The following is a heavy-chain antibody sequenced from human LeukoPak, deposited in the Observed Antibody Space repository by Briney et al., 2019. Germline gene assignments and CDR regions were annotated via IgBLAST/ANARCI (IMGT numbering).Heavy chain of an antibody. CDR1: GYTFTSYY. D-gene: IGHD2-2*01. CDR2: INPSGGRT. Sequence: GASVKVSCKASGYTFTSYYMHWVRQAPGQGLEWMGIINPSGGRTSYAQKFQGRVTMTRDTSTSTVYMELSSLRSEDTAVYYCARDYCSSTSCPAYYFDYWGQGTLVTVSS. CDR3: ARDYCSSTSCPAYYFDY. V-gene: IGHV1-46*01. J-gene: IGHJ4*02.